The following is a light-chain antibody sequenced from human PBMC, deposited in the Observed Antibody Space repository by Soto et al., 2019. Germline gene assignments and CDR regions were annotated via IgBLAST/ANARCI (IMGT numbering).Light chain of an antibody. J-gene: IGLJ2*01. CDR3: AAWDDRLSGLV. CDR2: EVS. CDR1: SSDVGRYNH. Sequence: QSALTQPASVSGSPGQSITISCTGTSSDVGRYNHVSWYQHHPGKAPKLIISEVSNRPSGVSNRFSGSKSGYTASLTISGLQAEDEADYYCAAWDDRLSGLVFGRGTKLTVL. V-gene: IGLV2-14*01.